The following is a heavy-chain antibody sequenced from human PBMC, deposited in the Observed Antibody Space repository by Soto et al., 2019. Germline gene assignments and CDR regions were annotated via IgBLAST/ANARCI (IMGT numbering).Heavy chain of an antibody. CDR3: ARLEYSSSSSYYYYGMDV. D-gene: IGHD6-6*01. CDR1: GYSFTSYW. Sequence: GESLKISCKGSGYSFTSYWISWVRQMPGKGLEWMGRIGPSDSYTNYSPSFQGHVTISADKSISTAYLQWSSLKASDTAMYYCARLEYSSSSSYYYYGMDVWGQGTTVTVS. V-gene: IGHV5-10-1*01. J-gene: IGHJ6*02. CDR2: IGPSDSYT.